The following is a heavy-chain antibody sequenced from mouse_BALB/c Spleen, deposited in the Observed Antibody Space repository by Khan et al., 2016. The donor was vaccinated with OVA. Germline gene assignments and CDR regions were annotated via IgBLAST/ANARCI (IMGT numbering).Heavy chain of an antibody. J-gene: IGHJ2*01. D-gene: IGHD4-1*01. V-gene: IGHV14-3*02. CDR3: APAGTGDYFDY. CDR1: GFNIKDTH. CDR2: IDPANDNS. Sequence: VQLQQSGAELVKPGASVKLSCTASGFNIKDTHMHWVKQRPEQGLEWIGRIDPANDNSKYDPRFHGKATITADTSSNTAYLHLSSLTSEDTAVYYCAPAGTGDYFDYWGQGTTLTVSS.